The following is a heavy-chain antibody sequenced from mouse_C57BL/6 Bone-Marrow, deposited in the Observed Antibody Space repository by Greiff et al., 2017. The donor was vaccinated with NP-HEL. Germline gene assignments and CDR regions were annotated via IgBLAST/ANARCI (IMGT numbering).Heavy chain of an antibody. CDR2: ISSGGSYT. CDR1: GFTFSSYG. D-gene: IGHD1-1*01. CDR3: ARLGTTVYAMDY. J-gene: IGHJ4*01. Sequence: EVHLVESGGDLVKPGGSLKLSCAASGFTFSSYGMYWVRQTPDKRLEWVATISSGGSYTYYPDSVKGRFTISRDNAKNTLYLQMSSLKSVDTAMYYCARLGTTVYAMDYWGQGTSVTVSS. V-gene: IGHV5-6*01.